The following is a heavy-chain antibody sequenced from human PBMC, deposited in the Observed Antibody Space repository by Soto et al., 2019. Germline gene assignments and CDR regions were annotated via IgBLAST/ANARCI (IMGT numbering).Heavy chain of an antibody. D-gene: IGHD6-13*01. CDR3: ASGTVSTIAAPDS. J-gene: IGHJ4*02. Sequence: PSETLSLTCNVSGVTIRGYYWNWIRQPPGKTLEWIGSIYYTGGTNYNPSLKRRVTISVDTSKNHFSLKFNSLTAADTAVYYCASGTVSTIAAPDSWGQGTLVTVSS. CDR2: IYYTGGT. CDR1: GVTIRGYY. V-gene: IGHV4-59*01.